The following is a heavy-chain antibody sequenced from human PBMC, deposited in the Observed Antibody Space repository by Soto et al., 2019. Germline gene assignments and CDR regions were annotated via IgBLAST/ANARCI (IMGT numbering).Heavy chain of an antibody. CDR1: GGSISSGSYY. Sequence: PSETLSLTCTVSGGSISSGSYYYIWIRQPPGKGLEWIGFVYYTGSTIYNPSLKSRVTISVDTSKNQFSLKLSSVTAADTAVYYCARGGTRDGMDVWGQGTTVTVSS. V-gene: IGHV4-61*01. CDR2: VYYTGST. D-gene: IGHD2-2*01. J-gene: IGHJ6*02. CDR3: ARGGTRDGMDV.